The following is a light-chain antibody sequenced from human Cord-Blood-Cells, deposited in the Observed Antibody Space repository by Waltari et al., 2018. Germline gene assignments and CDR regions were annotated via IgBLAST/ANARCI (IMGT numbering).Light chain of an antibody. CDR3: SSYTSSSTVV. Sequence: QSALTQPASVSGSPGQSITISCTGTSSAVGGYNHVSCYQQHPGKAPKLMIYDVSNRPSGVSNRFSGSKSGNTASLTISGLQAEDEADYYCSSYTSSSTVVFGGGTKLTVL. V-gene: IGLV2-14*01. CDR1: SSAVGGYNH. J-gene: IGLJ2*01. CDR2: DVS.